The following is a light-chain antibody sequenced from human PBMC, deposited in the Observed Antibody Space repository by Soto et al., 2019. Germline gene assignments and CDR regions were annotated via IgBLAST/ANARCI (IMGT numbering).Light chain of an antibody. V-gene: IGKV2-28*01. CDR3: LQALQPPWT. CDR1: QSLLFSNGYNY. J-gene: IGKJ1*01. CDR2: LGS. Sequence: DIVMTQSPLSLIVTPGEPASISCRSSQSLLFSNGYNYVDWYLQKPGQSPQLLIYLGSNRASGVPDRFSGSGSGTAFTLKISRVETEDVGIYDCLQALQPPWTFGQGTKVEIK.